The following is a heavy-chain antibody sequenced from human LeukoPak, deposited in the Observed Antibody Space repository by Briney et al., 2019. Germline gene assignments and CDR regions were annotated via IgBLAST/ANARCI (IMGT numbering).Heavy chain of an antibody. Sequence: GASVKVSCKASGYTFTSYAMHWVRQAPGQRLEWMGWINAGNGNTKYSQKFQGRVTITRDTSASTAYMELSSLRSEDTAVYYCARDRLWLGWLVPLDAFDIWGQGTMFTVSS. D-gene: IGHD3-3*01. CDR1: GYTFTSYA. CDR3: ARDRLWLGWLVPLDAFDI. V-gene: IGHV1-3*01. CDR2: INAGNGNT. J-gene: IGHJ3*02.